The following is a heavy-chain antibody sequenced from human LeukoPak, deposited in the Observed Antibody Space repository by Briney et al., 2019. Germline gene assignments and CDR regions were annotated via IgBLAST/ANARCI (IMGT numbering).Heavy chain of an antibody. CDR1: GGSVSSGTYY. V-gene: IGHV4-61*01. J-gene: IGHJ4*02. CDR3: ASGTNSAYFDS. D-gene: IGHD4/OR15-4a*01. CDR2: ISYRGST. Sequence: PSETLSLTCTVSGGSVSSGTYYWSWIRQPPGKTLEWVGCISYRGSTDSNPSLKTRVTISTDTSKNQFSLKLRSLTAADTAVYYCASGTNSAYFDSWGQGTLVTVSS.